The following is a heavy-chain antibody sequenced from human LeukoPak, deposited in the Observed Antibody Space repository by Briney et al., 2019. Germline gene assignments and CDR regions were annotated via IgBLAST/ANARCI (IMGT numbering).Heavy chain of an antibody. CDR1: GGSISSYY. V-gene: IGHV4-59*01. Sequence: SETLSLTCTVSGGSISSYYWSWIRQPPGKGLEWIGYIYYSGSTNYNPSLKSRVTISVDTSKNQFSLKLSSVTVADTAVYYCARRGYSYRWRGALGWFDPWGQGTLVTVSS. CDR3: ARRGYSYRWRGALGWFDP. CDR2: IYYSGST. D-gene: IGHD5-18*01. J-gene: IGHJ5*02.